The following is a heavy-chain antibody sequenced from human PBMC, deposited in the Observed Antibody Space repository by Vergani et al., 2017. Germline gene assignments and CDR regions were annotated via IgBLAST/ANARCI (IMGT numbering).Heavy chain of an antibody. CDR3: ARGRSSGWSA. CDR1: GGSISSFY. Sequence: QVQLQESGPGLVKPSETLSLTCTVSGGSISSFYWSWIRQPPGKGLEWIGYISDSGSTNYSPSLKSRVTISIDTSKNQFSLKLSSVTAADTAVYYCARGRSSGWSAWGQGTLVTVSS. J-gene: IGHJ5*02. D-gene: IGHD6-19*01. V-gene: IGHV4-59*12. CDR2: ISDSGST.